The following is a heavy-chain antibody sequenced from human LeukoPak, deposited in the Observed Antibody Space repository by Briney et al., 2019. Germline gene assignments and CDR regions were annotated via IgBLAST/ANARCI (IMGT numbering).Heavy chain of an antibody. V-gene: IGHV2-70*12. D-gene: IGHD3-10*01. CDR1: GFSLSTSGMC. Sequence: SGPALVKPTQTLTLTCTFSGFSLSTSGMCVSWIRQPPGKALEWLARIDWDDDKYYSTSLKTRLTISKDTSKNQVVLTMTNMDPVDTATYYCAHSEGYYGSVDAFDIWGQGTMVTVSS. CDR3: AHSEGYYGSVDAFDI. J-gene: IGHJ3*02. CDR2: IDWDDDK.